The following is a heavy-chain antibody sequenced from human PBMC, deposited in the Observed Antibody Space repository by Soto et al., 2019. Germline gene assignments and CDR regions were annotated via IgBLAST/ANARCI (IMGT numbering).Heavy chain of an antibody. V-gene: IGHV1-69*01. J-gene: IGHJ4*02. CDR3: VTMGLDGDEFDSFVQY. D-gene: IGHD1-1*01. Sequence: QVQLEQSGAAVKMPGSSVRLSCKASGGSFYSYVFFWVRQAPGQGLEYMGGIIPLFNTPSYSQKFDGRATIAADGSKHTAHLDLKILTSEDTVLYFCVTMGLDGDEFDSFVQYWGQGSLVTVSS. CDR2: IIPLFNTP. CDR1: GGSFYSYV.